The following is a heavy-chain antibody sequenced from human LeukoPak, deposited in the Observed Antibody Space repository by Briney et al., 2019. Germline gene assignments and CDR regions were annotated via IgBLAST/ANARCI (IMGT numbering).Heavy chain of an antibody. CDR2: IYTSGST. D-gene: IGHD3-10*01. V-gene: IGHV4-4*07. J-gene: IGHJ4*02. CDR1: GGSISSYY. CDR3: ATIHMVRGVSKPC. Sequence: PSETLSLTCTVSGGSISSYYWSWIRQPAGKGLEWIGRIYTSGSTNYNPSLKSRVTMSVDTSKNQFSLKLSSVTAADTAVYYCATIHMVRGVSKPCWGQGTLVTVSS.